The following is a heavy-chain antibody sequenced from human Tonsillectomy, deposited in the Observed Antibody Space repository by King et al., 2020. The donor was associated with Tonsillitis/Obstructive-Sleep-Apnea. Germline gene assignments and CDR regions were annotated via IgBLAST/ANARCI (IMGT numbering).Heavy chain of an antibody. CDR2: IYYSGGT. CDR3: AREGAVMNAFDI. V-gene: IGHV4-59*01. Sequence: VQLQESGPGLVKPSETLSLTCTVSGGSIGSYYWSWIRQPPGKGLGCIGYIYYSGGTNYNPSLKSRVTISVDTSKNQFSLKLTSVTAADTAVYYCAREGAVMNAFDIWGQGTMVTVSS. D-gene: IGHD2-8*01. CDR1: GGSIGSYY. J-gene: IGHJ3*02.